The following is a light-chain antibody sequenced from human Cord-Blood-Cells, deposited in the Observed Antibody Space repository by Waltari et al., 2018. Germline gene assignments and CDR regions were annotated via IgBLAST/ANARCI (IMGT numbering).Light chain of an antibody. V-gene: IGKV3-11*01. CDR2: DAS. CDR3: QQRSNWPT. CDR1: QSVSSY. J-gene: IGKJ4*01. Sequence: EIVLTQSPATLSLSPGERATLSCRASQSVSSYLAWYQQKPGQARRLLIYDASNRATGISARFSVSGSGTDVTLTISSLEPEDFAVYYCQQRSNWPTFGGGTKVEIK.